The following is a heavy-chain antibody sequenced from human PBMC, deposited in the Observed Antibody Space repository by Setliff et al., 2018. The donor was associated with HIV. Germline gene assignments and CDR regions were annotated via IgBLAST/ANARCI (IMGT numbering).Heavy chain of an antibody. CDR2: VNHSGGT. CDR1: GGSFSTYY. D-gene: IGHD2-15*01. Sequence: PFETLSLTCAVYGGSFSTYYWSWIRQSPGKRLEWLGEVNHSGGTNYNPSLKRRLIISSDASKNQFSLRLKSVTAADTAVYFCARRILRSAFDFWGHGTLVTVSS. V-gene: IGHV4-34*01. CDR3: ARRILRSAFDF. J-gene: IGHJ4*01.